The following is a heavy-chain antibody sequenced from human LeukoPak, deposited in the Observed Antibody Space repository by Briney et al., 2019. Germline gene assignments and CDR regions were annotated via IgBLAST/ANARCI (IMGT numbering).Heavy chain of an antibody. CDR1: SGSFSGYY. CDR2: INHSGST. V-gene: IGHV4-34*01. J-gene: IGHJ4*02. CDR3: ARGGVVVVVAATRQFDY. Sequence: SETLSLTCAVYSGSFSGYYWSWIRQPPGKGLEWIGEINHSGSTNYNPSLKSRVTISVDTSKNQFSLKLSSVTAADTAVYYCARGGVVVVVAATRQFDYWGQGTLVTVSS. D-gene: IGHD2-15*01.